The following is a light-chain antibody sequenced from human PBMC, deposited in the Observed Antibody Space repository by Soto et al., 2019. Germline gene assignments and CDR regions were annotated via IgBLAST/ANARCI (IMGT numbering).Light chain of an antibody. CDR1: SSNIGSNT. CDR2: SNN. Sequence: QSVLTQPPSASGTPGQRVTIPCSGSSSNIGSNTVNWYQQLPGTAPKLLIYSNNQRPSGVPDRFSGSKSGTSASLAISGLQSEDEADYYCAAWDDSLNGDNYVFGTG. V-gene: IGLV1-44*01. CDR3: AAWDDSLNGDNYV. J-gene: IGLJ1*01.